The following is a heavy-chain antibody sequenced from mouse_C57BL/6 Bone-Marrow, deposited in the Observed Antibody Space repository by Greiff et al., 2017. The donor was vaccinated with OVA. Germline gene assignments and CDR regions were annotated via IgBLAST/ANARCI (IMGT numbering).Heavy chain of an antibody. Sequence: EVQLVESGPELVKPGASVKISCKASGYSFTGYYMNWVKQSPEKSLEWIGEINPSTGGTTYNQKFKAKATLTVDKSSSTAYMQLKSLTSEDSAVYYCARYEYAMDYWGQGTSVTVSS. V-gene: IGHV1-42*01. CDR3: ARYEYAMDY. CDR2: INPSTGGT. D-gene: IGHD2-3*01. J-gene: IGHJ4*01. CDR1: GYSFTGYY.